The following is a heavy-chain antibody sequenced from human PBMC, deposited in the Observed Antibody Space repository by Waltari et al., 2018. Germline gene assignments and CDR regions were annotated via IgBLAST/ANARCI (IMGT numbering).Heavy chain of an antibody. D-gene: IGHD4-17*01. CDR2: SGN. CDR3: ARSYTVTTSPIAGY. J-gene: IGHJ4*02. Sequence: QVQLQESGPGLVKPSETLSLTCPVFAGSISSYYWSWIRQPPGKGLEWIGYSGNKYNPSLKSRVTISLDTSKNHFSLKLSSVTAADTAVYYCARSYTVTTSPIAGYWGQGTLVTVSS. V-gene: IGHV4-59*01. CDR1: AGSISSYY.